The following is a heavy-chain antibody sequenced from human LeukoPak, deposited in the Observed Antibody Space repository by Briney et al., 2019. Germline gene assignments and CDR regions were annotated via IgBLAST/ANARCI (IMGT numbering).Heavy chain of an antibody. V-gene: IGHV4-39*07. D-gene: IGHD3-10*01. CDR2: IYYSGST. Sequence: SETLSLTCTVSGGSISSSSYYWGWTRQPPGKGLEWIGSIYYSGSTYYNPSLKSRVTISVDTSKNQFSLKLSSVTAADTAVYYCARGTYYYGSGSYRLDPWGQGTLVTVSS. J-gene: IGHJ5*02. CDR1: GGSISSSSYY. CDR3: ARGTYYYGSGSYRLDP.